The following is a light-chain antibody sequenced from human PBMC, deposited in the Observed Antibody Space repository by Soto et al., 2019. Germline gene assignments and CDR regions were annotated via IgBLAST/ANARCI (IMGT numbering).Light chain of an antibody. CDR2: AAS. V-gene: IGKV1-39*01. J-gene: IGKJ5*01. Sequence: DIQMTQSPSSLSASVGDIVTINFRASQSISSYLNWYQQKPGKAPKLLIYAASSLQSGVPSRFSGSGSGTDFTLTITSLQPEDFATYYCQQLFDSPITFGQGTRLEIK. CDR1: QSISSY. CDR3: QQLFDSPIT.